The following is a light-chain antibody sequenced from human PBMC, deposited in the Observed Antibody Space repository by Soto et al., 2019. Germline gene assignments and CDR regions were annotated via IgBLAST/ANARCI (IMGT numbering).Light chain of an antibody. V-gene: IGKV4-1*01. CDR3: QQYNSYPIT. Sequence: DIEMSQAPDSLAVSLGVRATINCKSSRSVLYSSNNNNYIAWYHQKPGEAPKLLIYAASNLQSGVPSRFSTSGSGTEFTLTISSLQLDEVAIYYCQQYNSYPITFGQGTDWRL. CDR1: RSVLYSSNNNNY. J-gene: IGKJ5*01. CDR2: AAS.